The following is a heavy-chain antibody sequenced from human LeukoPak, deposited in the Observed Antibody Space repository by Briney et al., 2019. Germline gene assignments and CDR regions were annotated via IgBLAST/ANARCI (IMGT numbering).Heavy chain of an antibody. V-gene: IGHV1-69*04. D-gene: IGHD3-22*01. J-gene: IGHJ4*02. CDR2: IIPILGIA. Sequence: SVKVSCKASGGTFSSYAISWVRQAPGQGLEWMGRIIPILGIANYAQKFQGRVTITAGKSTSTAYMELSSLRSEDTAVYYCAHARSLNYYDSSGYWQFDYWGQGTLVTVSS. CDR1: GGTFSSYA. CDR3: AHARSLNYYDSSGYWQFDY.